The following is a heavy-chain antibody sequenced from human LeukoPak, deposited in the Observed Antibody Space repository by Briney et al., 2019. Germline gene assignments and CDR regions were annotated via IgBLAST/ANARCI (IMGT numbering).Heavy chain of an antibody. D-gene: IGHD4-17*01. V-gene: IGHV3-23*01. CDR3: ARDPNGDYIGAFDM. CDR2: IRGGGSA. J-gene: IGHJ3*02. Sequence: GGSLRLSCTASGFTFSAYAMMWVRQAPGKGPEWVSAIRGGGSAFYADSVKGRFTISRDNSKYTLFLQMNSLRAEDTAVYYCARDPNGDYIGAFDMWGPGTMVNVSS. CDR1: GFTFSAYA.